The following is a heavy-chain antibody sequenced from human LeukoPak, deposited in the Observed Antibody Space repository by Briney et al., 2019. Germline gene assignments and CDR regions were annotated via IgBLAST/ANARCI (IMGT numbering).Heavy chain of an antibody. J-gene: IGHJ4*02. CDR3: ARDLDYGDPPD. D-gene: IGHD4-17*01. V-gene: IGHV1-2*02. CDR1: GYTFTGYY. CDR2: INPTSGGT. Sequence: ASVTLSCTASGYTFTGYYMHWVRLAPGQGLEWMGGINPTSGGTYAEPMKWRRVTITRDTSISTAYMEMSRRRSDDTAVYYCARDLDYGDPPDWGQGTLVTVSS.